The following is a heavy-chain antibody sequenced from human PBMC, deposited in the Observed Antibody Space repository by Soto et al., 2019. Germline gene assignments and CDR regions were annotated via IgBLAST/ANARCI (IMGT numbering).Heavy chain of an antibody. V-gene: IGHV4-31*03. CDR2: IDYSGST. J-gene: IGHJ4*02. Sequence: PSETLSLTCTVSGGSISSGFYYWSWIRQHPGKGLEWIGYIDYSGSTFYNPSLESRVTISVDTSKIRFSLNVTSVTAADTAVYYCARDRGGLPEYWGQGTLVTVSS. CDR1: GGSISSGFYY. D-gene: IGHD3-16*01. CDR3: ARDRGGLPEY.